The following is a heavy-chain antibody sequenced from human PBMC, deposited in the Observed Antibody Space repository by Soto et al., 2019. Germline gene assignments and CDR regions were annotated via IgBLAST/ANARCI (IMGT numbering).Heavy chain of an antibody. CDR3: ATYFYDGRGFDFDF. J-gene: IGHJ4*02. D-gene: IGHD3-22*01. CDR1: GGPSSGYF. CDR2: LTHTGST. V-gene: IGHV4-34*01. Sequence: SETLSLTCAVYGGPSSGYFWSWVRQPPGKGLEWIGQLTHTGSTNYKPSLKSRVTISLDTSRNHFSLKLTSVTAADTAVYYCATYFYDGRGFDFDFWSQGTLVTVSS.